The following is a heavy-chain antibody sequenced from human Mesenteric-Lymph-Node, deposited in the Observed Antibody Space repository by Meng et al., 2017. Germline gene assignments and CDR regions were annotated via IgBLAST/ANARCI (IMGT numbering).Heavy chain of an antibody. CDR3: AREHDGIVGAALNYYFDY. CDR1: GFIVGSNS. CDR2: LYSGGQT. D-gene: IGHD1-26*01. V-gene: IGHV3-53*05. Sequence: GESLKISCAASGFIVGSNSMNWVRQAPGKGLEWVSFLYSGGQTYYADSVEGRFTISRDISKNTLYLQMNNLRAEDTAVYYCAREHDGIVGAALNYYFDYWGQGTLVTVSS. J-gene: IGHJ4*02.